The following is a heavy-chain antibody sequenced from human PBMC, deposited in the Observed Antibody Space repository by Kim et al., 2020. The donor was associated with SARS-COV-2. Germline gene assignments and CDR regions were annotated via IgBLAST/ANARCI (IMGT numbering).Heavy chain of an antibody. Sequence: GGSLRLSCVASRFAFSDYGMHWVRQAPGKGLEWLAVISHDGSNEYYADSVKGRFTISRDNFKNTLYIQMNNLRPEDTAVYSCAAGGHHCSGTSCSFDPWGQGTLVTVSS. D-gene: IGHD2-2*01. CDR1: RFAFSDYG. CDR3: AAGGHHCSGTSCSFDP. CDR2: ISHDGSNE. J-gene: IGHJ5*02. V-gene: IGHV3-30*04.